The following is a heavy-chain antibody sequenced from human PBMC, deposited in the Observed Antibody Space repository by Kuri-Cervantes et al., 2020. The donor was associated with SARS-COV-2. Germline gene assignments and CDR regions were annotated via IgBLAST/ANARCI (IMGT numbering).Heavy chain of an antibody. J-gene: IGHJ4*02. D-gene: IGHD2-21*01. CDR2: IYTSGST. CDR1: GGSISSGSYY. Sequence: SCTVSGGSISSGSYYWSWIRQPAGKGLEWIGYIYTSGSTNYNPSLKSRVTISVDTSKNQFSLKLSSVTAADTAVYYCARVRDVVVIAPYFDYWGQGTLVTVSS. V-gene: IGHV4-61*09. CDR3: ARVRDVVVIAPYFDY.